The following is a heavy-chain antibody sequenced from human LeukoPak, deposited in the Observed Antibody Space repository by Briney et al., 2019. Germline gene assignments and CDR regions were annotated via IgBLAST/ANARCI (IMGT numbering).Heavy chain of an antibody. CDR1: GGSFSGYY. Sequence: SETLSLTCAVYGGSFSGYYWSWIRQPPGKGLEWIGEINHSGSTNYNPSLKSRVTIALDTSKNQFSLKLSSVTAADTAVYYCTRVGRFLEWLLSSSYYYYMDVWGKGTTVTVSS. J-gene: IGHJ6*03. V-gene: IGHV4-34*01. CDR3: TRVGRFLEWLLSSSYYYYMDV. CDR2: INHSGST. D-gene: IGHD3-3*01.